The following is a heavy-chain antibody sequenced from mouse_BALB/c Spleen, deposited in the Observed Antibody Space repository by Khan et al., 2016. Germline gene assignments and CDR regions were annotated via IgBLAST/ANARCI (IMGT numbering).Heavy chain of an antibody. Sequence: EVELVESGGGLVQPGGSLRLSCATSGFTFTDYYMSWVRQPPGKALEWLGFIRNKANGYTTEYSASVKGRFTISRDNYQSILYLQMNTLRAEDSATYYCARVYGSRAYAMDCWGQGTSVTVSS. D-gene: IGHD1-1*01. CDR1: GFTFTDYY. CDR2: IRNKANGYTT. J-gene: IGHJ4*01. V-gene: IGHV7-3*02. CDR3: ARVYGSRAYAMDC.